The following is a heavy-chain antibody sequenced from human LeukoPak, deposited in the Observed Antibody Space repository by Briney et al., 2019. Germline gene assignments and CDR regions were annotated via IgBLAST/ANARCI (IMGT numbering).Heavy chain of an antibody. J-gene: IGHJ4*02. CDR1: GGSISSYY. V-gene: IGHV4-59*12. D-gene: IGHD4-17*01. Sequence: SETLSLTCTVSGGSISSYYWSWFRQPPGKGLEWIGYIYYSGSTNYNPSLKSRVTISVDTSKNQFSLKLSSVTAADTAVYYCARAIDYGDHGGHFDYWGQGTLVTVSS. CDR3: ARAIDYGDHGGHFDY. CDR2: IYYSGST.